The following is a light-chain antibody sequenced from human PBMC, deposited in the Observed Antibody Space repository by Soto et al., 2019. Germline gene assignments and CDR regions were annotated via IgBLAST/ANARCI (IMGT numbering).Light chain of an antibody. CDR3: QQYGTSPPLT. Sequence: EIVLTQSPGTLSLSPGERATLSCRASQTVSSSYLAWFQQKPGQAPRLLIYGASYRATGIPDRFSGRGSGTDFTLTISRLEPEDFAVYYCQQYGTSPPLTFGAGTRVEV. V-gene: IGKV3-20*01. CDR2: GAS. CDR1: QTVSSSY. J-gene: IGKJ4*01.